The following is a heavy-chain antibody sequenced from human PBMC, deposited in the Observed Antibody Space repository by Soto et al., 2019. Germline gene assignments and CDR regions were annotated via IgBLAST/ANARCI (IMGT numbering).Heavy chain of an antibody. CDR1: GYSFTNYW. D-gene: IGHD3-22*01. J-gene: IGHJ3*02. CDR3: ARRYYYDTNNYDPADSFDI. Sequence: PGESLKISCKGSGYSFTNYWIGWVRQMPGKGLERMGIIYPGDSDTRYSPSFQGQVTISADKSISTAYLQWSSLKASDTALYYCARRYYYDTNNYDPADSFDIWGHGTMVTVSS. V-gene: IGHV5-51*01. CDR2: IYPGDSDT.